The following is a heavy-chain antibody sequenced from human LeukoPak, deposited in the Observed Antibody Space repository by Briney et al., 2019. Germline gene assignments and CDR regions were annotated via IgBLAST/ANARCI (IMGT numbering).Heavy chain of an antibody. CDR3: ARDAAVAGPGVPDY. Sequence: PGGSLRLSCAASGFTVSSNYMSWVRQAPGKGLEWVSVIYSGGSTYYADSVKGRFTISRDNSKNTLYLQMNSLRAEDTAVYYCARDAAVAGPGVPDYWGQGTLVTVSS. CDR2: IYSGGST. J-gene: IGHJ4*02. D-gene: IGHD6-19*01. CDR1: GFTVSSNY. V-gene: IGHV3-66*01.